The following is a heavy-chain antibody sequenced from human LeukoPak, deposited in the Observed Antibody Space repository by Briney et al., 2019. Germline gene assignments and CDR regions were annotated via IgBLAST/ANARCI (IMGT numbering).Heavy chain of an antibody. CDR3: AKDDILTGYYRRFDY. CDR2: ISGSGGST. CDR1: GFTFSSYA. D-gene: IGHD3-9*01. V-gene: IGHV3-23*01. Sequence: GGSLRLSCAASGFTFSSYAMSWVRQAPGKGLEWVSAISGSGGSTYYADSVKGRFTISRDNSKNTLYLQMNSLRAEDTAAYYCAKDDILTGYYRRFDYWGQGTLVTVSS. J-gene: IGHJ4*02.